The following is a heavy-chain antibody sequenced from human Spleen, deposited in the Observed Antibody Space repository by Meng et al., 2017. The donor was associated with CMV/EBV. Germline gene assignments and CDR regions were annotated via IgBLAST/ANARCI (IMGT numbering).Heavy chain of an antibody. Sequence: CAAAGFTFSSSPMSWVRQAPGKGLEWVSSISGSGDYTHYADSVKGRFTISRDNSKTTMYLQMSSLRAEDTAVYYCARGRIVSFGEFDYWGQGTLVTVSS. D-gene: IGHD3-10*01. CDR2: ISGSGDYT. J-gene: IGHJ4*02. CDR3: ARGRIVSFGEFDY. V-gene: IGHV3-23*01. CDR1: GFTFSSSP.